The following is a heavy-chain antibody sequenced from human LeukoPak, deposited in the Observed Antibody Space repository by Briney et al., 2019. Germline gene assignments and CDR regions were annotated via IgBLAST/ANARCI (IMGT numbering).Heavy chain of an antibody. D-gene: IGHD3-16*02. CDR1: GGSTITSSYY. Sequence: SETLSLTCTVSGGSTITSSYYWGWIRQPPGKGLEWIGSFYYSGNTYYNPSLKSRVTISVDTSKNQFSLNLSSVTAADTAVYYCARHGRSSYTWFDPWGQGTLVTVSS. V-gene: IGHV4-39*01. J-gene: IGHJ5*02. CDR3: ARHGRSSYTWFDP. CDR2: FYYSGNT.